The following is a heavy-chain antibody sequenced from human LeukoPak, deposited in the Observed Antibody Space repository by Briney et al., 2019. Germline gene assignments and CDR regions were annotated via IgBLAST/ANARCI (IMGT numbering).Heavy chain of an antibody. CDR2: IIPILGIA. D-gene: IGHD3-10*01. J-gene: IGHJ6*03. CDR1: GGTFSSYA. CDR3: ARGFSGFLVRGAQGDYMDV. V-gene: IGHV1-69*04. Sequence: SVKVSCKASGGTFSSYAISWVRQAPGQGLEWMGRIIPILGIANYAQKFQGRVTITADKSTSTAYMELSSLRSEDTAVYYCARGFSGFLVRGAQGDYMDVWGKGTTVTVSS.